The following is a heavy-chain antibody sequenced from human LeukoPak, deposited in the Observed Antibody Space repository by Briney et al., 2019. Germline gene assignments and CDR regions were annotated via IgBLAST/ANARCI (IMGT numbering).Heavy chain of an antibody. CDR3: AKDGGDRLDY. Sequence: GGSLRLSCAASGFTFSSYSMNWVRQAPGKGLEWVANIKQDGSEKYYVDSVKGRFTISRDNAKNSLYLQMNSLRAEDTAVYYCAKDGGDRLDYWGQGTLVTVSS. CDR1: GFTFSSYS. CDR2: IKQDGSEK. J-gene: IGHJ4*02. D-gene: IGHD2-21*02. V-gene: IGHV3-7*01.